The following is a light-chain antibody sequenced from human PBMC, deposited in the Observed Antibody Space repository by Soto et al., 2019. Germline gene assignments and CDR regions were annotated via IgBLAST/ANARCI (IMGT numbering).Light chain of an antibody. Sequence: QSVLTQPPSASGSPGQSVTISCTGTSSDVGGYNFVSWYQQHPGKAPKLMIYDVTTRPSGVPDRFSGSKSGNTASLTVSGLQAEDEGDYYCSSYAGSDNVVVFGGGTKLTVL. J-gene: IGLJ2*01. CDR1: SSDVGGYNF. CDR3: SSYAGSDNVVV. CDR2: DVT. V-gene: IGLV2-8*01.